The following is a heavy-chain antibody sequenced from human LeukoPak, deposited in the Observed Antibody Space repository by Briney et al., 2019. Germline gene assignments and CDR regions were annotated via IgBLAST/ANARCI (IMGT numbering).Heavy chain of an antibody. CDR3: ARDPVIGATSKRVHGGLDY. CDR1: GFTFSSYA. Sequence: GGSLRLSCAASGFTFSSYAMSWVRQAPGKGLEWVSAISGSGGSTNYADSVKGRFTISRDNSKNTLYLQVHSLRAEDTAVYYCARDPVIGATSKRVHGGLDYWGQGTLVTVSS. CDR2: ISGSGGST. J-gene: IGHJ4*02. V-gene: IGHV3-23*01. D-gene: IGHD2-21*01.